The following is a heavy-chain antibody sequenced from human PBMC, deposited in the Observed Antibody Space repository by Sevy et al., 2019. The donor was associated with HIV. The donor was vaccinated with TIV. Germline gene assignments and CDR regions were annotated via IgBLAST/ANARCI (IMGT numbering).Heavy chain of an antibody. CDR2: LKNKARGGTL. J-gene: IGHJ4*02. Sequence: GGSLRLSCTASGFSFGDYAMNWVRQAPGKGLEWVAFLKNKARGGTLDHAESVIGRFTISRDDSKGMVYLQMNDLRTYDTAVYYCTRGKGAHSIFDFWGQGALVTVSS. V-gene: IGHV3-49*04. CDR3: TRGKGAHSIFDF. D-gene: IGHD3-16*01. CDR1: GFSFGDYA.